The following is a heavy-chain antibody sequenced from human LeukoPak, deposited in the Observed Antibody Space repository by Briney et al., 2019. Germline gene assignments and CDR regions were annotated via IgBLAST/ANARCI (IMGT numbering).Heavy chain of an antibody. V-gene: IGHV4-59*04. CDR1: GGSISSYY. J-gene: IGHJ3*02. D-gene: IGHD3-10*01. CDR2: IYHSGST. CDR3: TFNLGSGSFGFDM. Sequence: PSETLSLTCTVSGGSISSYYWSWIRQPPGKGLEWIGYIYHSGSTYYNPSLKSRVTVSLDTSKNQFSLKLSSVTAADTAVYYCTFNLGSGSFGFDMWGQGTMVTVSS.